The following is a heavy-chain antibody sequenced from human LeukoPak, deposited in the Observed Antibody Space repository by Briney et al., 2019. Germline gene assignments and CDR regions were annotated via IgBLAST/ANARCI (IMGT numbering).Heavy chain of an antibody. CDR2: IESKTDGGTL. CDR3: TTSFMTVAGKVDY. Sequence: GGPLRLSCAASGFTFSNVWMSWVRQAPGKGLEWVGHIESKTDGGTLDYAAPVKGRFTISRDDSKNTLYLQMNSLKTEDTAVYYCTTSFMTVAGKVDYWGQGTLVTVSS. V-gene: IGHV3-15*04. D-gene: IGHD6-19*01. J-gene: IGHJ4*02. CDR1: GFTFSNVW.